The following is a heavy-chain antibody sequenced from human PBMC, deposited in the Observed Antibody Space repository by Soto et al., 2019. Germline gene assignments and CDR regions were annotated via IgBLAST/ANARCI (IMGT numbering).Heavy chain of an antibody. CDR3: LRDQRHWNEFADQ. CDR1: GFAFGSYW. V-gene: IGHV3-74*01. Sequence: VQLVESGGGLVQPGGSLRLSCAASGFAFGSYWMHWVRQAPGKGLVWVSRISQDWAIATQADSVKGRFTISRDNAKNTLFLQMNSLRADDTAVYYCLRDQRHWNEFADQWGQGTLVTVSS. CDR2: ISQDWAIA. D-gene: IGHD1-1*01. J-gene: IGHJ4*02.